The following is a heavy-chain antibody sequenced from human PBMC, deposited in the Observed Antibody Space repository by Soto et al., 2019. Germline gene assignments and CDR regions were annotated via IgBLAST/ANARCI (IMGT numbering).Heavy chain of an antibody. CDR1: GGSISSDGYS. Sequence: SETLSLTCTVSGGSISSDGYSWSWIRQPPGKGLEYIGYIYHTGSAYYHPSLLSRVTISLDRSKSQFSLKLSSVTAADTALYYCVGGVGTTMAHYFDYWGQGALVTVSS. CDR2: IYHTGSA. D-gene: IGHD5-18*01. V-gene: IGHV4-30-2*01. CDR3: VGGVGTTMAHYFDY. J-gene: IGHJ4*02.